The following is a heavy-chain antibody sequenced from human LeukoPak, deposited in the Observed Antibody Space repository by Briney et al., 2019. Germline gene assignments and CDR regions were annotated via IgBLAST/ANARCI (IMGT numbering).Heavy chain of an antibody. V-gene: IGHV1-69*13. CDR3: ARDFCSTSCNLGY. Sequence: SVKVSCKASGGTFSNYAISWVRQAPGQGLEWMGGIIPIFGTANYAQKFQGRVTITADESTSTAYMELSSLRSEDTAVYYCARDFCSTSCNLGYWGQGALVTVSS. CDR2: IIPIFGTA. CDR1: GGTFSNYA. J-gene: IGHJ4*02. D-gene: IGHD2-2*01.